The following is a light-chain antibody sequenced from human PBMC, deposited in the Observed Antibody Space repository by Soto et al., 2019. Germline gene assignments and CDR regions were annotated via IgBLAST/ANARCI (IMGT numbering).Light chain of an antibody. CDR3: QQYGSSGT. CDR1: QNVISN. CDR2: SAS. Sequence: ELVMTQSPGTLSVSPGERATLSCRASQNVISNLAWYQQRPGQAPSLLIYSASTRATGIPARLSVSGSGTDFTLTISRLEPEDFAVDDCQQYGSSGTFGQGTKVDIK. V-gene: IGKV3-20*01. J-gene: IGKJ1*01.